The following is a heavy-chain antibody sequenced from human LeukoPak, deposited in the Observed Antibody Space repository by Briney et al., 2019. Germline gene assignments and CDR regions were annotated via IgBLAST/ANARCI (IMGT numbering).Heavy chain of an antibody. CDR3: ARVYRALDY. CDR2: INPNNGDT. V-gene: IGHV1-2*02. Sequence: GASVKVSCKASGYTFTSYDINWVRQATGQGLEWMGWINPNNGDTKYAQKFQGRVTMTRDSSISTVYMDLSRLRSDDTAVFYCARVYRALDYWGQGTLVTVSS. CDR1: GYTFTSYD. J-gene: IGHJ4*02.